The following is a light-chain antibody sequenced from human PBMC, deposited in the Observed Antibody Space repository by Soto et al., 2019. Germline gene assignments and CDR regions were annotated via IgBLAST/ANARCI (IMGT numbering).Light chain of an antibody. V-gene: IGKV1-39*01. J-gene: IGKJ1*01. CDR2: SAS. CDR1: QSISPY. Sequence: DIQMTQSPSSLSASVGDRVTITCRASQSISPYLNWYQQKPGKAPNLLIYSASILESGVPSRFSGSGSGTDFTLTISSLQAEDFATYYCQQNYTTPPWTFGPRTKV. CDR3: QQNYTTPPWT.